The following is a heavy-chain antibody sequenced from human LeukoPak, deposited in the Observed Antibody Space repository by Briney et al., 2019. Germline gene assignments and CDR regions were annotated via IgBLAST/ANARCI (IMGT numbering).Heavy chain of an antibody. J-gene: IGHJ4*02. D-gene: IGHD4-11*01. V-gene: IGHV3-74*03. CDR3: ARDRETTVTTLDF. CDR2: INGDGSST. Sequence: GGSLRLSCVASGFTFSTYWMHWVRQVPGKRRGWVSRINGDGSSTTYADSVKGRFTISRDNANNTLYLQMNSLRAEDTAVYYCARDRETTVTTLDFWGQGTVVTASS. CDR1: GFTFSTYW.